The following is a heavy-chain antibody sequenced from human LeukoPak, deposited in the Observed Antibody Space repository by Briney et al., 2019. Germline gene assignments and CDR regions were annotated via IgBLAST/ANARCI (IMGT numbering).Heavy chain of an antibody. V-gene: IGHV4-59*01. CDR2: ISYSGIT. D-gene: IGHD3-16*01. CDR1: GGFISSYY. J-gene: IGHJ5*02. CDR3: ARGVNWIDP. Sequence: SETLSLTCTVSGGFISSYYWSWIRQPPGKGLEWIGYISYSGITNYNPSLKSRVTISIDTSKNQFSLKLSSVTAADTAVYYCARGVNWIDPWGQGTLVTVSS.